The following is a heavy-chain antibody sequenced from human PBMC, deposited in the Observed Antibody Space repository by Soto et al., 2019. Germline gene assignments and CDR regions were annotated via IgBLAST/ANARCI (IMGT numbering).Heavy chain of an antibody. Sequence: PGGSLRLSCAVSGFTSYSYAMSWVRQAPGKGLEWVSAISGGGSSIYYADSVKGRFTISRDNSKNTLYLQMNSLTTEDTAVYFCARELIVGPAEYFQDWGQGTRVTVSS. D-gene: IGHD1-26*01. CDR3: ARELIVGPAEYFQD. V-gene: IGHV3-23*01. J-gene: IGHJ1*01. CDR1: GFTSYSYA. CDR2: ISGGGSSI.